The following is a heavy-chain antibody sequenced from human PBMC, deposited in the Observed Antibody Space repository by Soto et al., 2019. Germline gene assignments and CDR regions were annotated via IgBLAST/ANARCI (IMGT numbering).Heavy chain of an antibody. CDR1: GFTFSSYA. CDR2: ISYDGSNK. V-gene: IGHV3-30-3*01. D-gene: IGHD4-4*01. Sequence: QVQLVESGGGVVQPGRSLRLSCAASGFTFSSYAMHWVRQAPGKGLERVAVISYDGSNKYYADSVKGRFTISRDNSKNTLYLQMNSLRTKDTAVSYCARPLWRDDYNWGYFDLWGRGTLVTVSS. J-gene: IGHJ2*01. CDR3: ARPLWRDDYNWGYFDL.